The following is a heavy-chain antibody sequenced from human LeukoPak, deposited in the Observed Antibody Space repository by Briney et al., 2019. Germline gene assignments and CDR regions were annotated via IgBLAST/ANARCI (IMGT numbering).Heavy chain of an antibody. CDR2: ISGSGGST. CDR3: AKEESITMIVVVIEVFDY. J-gene: IGHJ4*02. Sequence: GGSLRLSCAASGFTFSSYAMSWVRQAPGKGLEGVSGISGSGGSTYYADSVKGRFTISRDNSKNTLYLQMNSLRAEDTAVYYCAKEESITMIVVVIEVFDYWGQGTLVTVSS. CDR1: GFTFSSYA. D-gene: IGHD3-22*01. V-gene: IGHV3-23*01.